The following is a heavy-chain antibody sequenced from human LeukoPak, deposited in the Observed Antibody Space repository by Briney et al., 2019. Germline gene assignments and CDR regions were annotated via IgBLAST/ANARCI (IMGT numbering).Heavy chain of an antibody. Sequence: ASVKVSCKASGGTFSSYAISWVRQAPGQGLEWMGRIIPIFGTANYAQKFQGRVTITTDESTSTAYMELSSLRSEDTAVYYCGSDSMVRGVTGYWGQGTLVTVSS. CDR3: GSDSMVRGVTGY. V-gene: IGHV1-69*05. CDR1: GGTFSSYA. CDR2: IIPIFGTA. J-gene: IGHJ4*02. D-gene: IGHD3-10*01.